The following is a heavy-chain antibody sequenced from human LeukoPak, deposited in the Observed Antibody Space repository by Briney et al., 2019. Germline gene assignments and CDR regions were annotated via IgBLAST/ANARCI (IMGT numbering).Heavy chain of an antibody. CDR1: GGSISSTSYY. CDR3: ARGHSSGWYSNWFDP. CDR2: IYYSGST. J-gene: IGHJ5*02. Sequence: SETLSLTCLVSGGSISSTSYYWGWIRQPPGKGLEWIGSIYYSGSTNYNPSLKSRVTMSVDTSKNQFSLKLSSVTAADTAVYYCARGHSSGWYSNWFDPWGQGTLVTVSS. V-gene: IGHV4-39*07. D-gene: IGHD6-19*01.